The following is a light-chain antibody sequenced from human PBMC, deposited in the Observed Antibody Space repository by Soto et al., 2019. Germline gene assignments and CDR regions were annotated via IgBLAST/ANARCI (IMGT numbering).Light chain of an antibody. V-gene: IGLV2-14*03. J-gene: IGLJ1*01. CDR3: SSYISSSTPYV. CDR1: SSDIGGYNF. CDR2: GVS. Sequence: QSALTQPASVSGSPGQSITISCTGTSSDIGGYNFVSWYQHHPGKAPKLIVFGVSDRPSGVSDRFSGSKSGNTASLTISGLQAEDEADYYCSSYISSSTPYVFGNGTKVTVL.